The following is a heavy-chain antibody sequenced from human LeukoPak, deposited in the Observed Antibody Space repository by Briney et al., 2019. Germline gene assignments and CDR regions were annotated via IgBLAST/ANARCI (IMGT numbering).Heavy chain of an antibody. V-gene: IGHV4-34*01. CDR2: INNSGRT. D-gene: IGHD1-26*01. Sequence: SETLSLTCAVYGGSFSGYHWSWIRQPPGKGLEWIGEINNSGRTNYNPSLKSRVTISADTSKKQFSLKLSSVTAADTAVYYCARTIKSGNYYWFDPWGQGTLVTVSS. J-gene: IGHJ5*02. CDR3: ARTIKSGNYYWFDP. CDR1: GGSFSGYH.